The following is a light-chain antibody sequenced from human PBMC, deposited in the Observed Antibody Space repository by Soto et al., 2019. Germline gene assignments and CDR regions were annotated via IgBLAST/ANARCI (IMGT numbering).Light chain of an antibody. V-gene: IGKV3-20*01. J-gene: IGKJ2*01. CDR1: QSVSSAH. CDR3: QQYCSSPMYT. Sequence: EIVLTQSPGTLSLSPGERATLSCRASQSVSSAHLAWYQQKPGQAPRLLIYGAFSRATGIPDRFSGSGSGTDFTLTISRLEPEDFAVYYCQQYCSSPMYTFGQGTKLEIK. CDR2: GAF.